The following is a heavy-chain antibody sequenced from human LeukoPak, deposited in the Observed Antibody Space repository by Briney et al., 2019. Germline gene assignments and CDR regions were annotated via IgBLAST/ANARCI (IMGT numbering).Heavy chain of an antibody. CDR1: GYTFTSYY. D-gene: IGHD2-2*01. J-gene: IGHJ4*02. CDR3: ARDIGDIVVVPAATFDY. CDR2: INPSGGST. V-gene: IGHV1-46*01. Sequence: ASVKVSCKASGYTFTSYYMHWVRQAPGQGLEWMGIINPSGGSTSYAQKFQGRVTMTRGTSTSTVYMELSSLRSEDTAVYYCARDIGDIVVVPAATFDYWGQGTLVTVSS.